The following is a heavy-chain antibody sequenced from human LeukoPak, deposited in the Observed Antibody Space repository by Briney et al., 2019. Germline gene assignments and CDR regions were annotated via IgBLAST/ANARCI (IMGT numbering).Heavy chain of an antibody. Sequence: GGSLRLSCVVSGFTLSNPWMSWFRQAPGKGLEWVAKIKPDGSEKYYVDSVKGRFTISRDNAKNSLYLQMSSLRAEDTAVYYCARATSAYYYPDAFDIWGQGTMVTVSS. CDR2: IKPDGSEK. V-gene: IGHV3-7*03. CDR1: GFTLSNPW. J-gene: IGHJ3*02. D-gene: IGHD3-22*01. CDR3: ARATSAYYYPDAFDI.